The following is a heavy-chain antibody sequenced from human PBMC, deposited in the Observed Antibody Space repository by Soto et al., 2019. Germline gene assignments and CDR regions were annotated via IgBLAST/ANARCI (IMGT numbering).Heavy chain of an antibody. CDR2: IKQDGSEK. V-gene: IGHV3-7*01. Sequence: GGSLRLSCAASGFTFSSYWMSWVRQAPGKGLEWVANIKQDGSEKYYVDSVKGRFTISRDNAKNSLYLQMNSLRAEDTAVYYCARDGGYSGYGYFDYWGQGTLVTVSS. CDR3: ARDGGYSGYGYFDY. CDR1: GFTFSSYW. D-gene: IGHD5-12*01. J-gene: IGHJ4*02.